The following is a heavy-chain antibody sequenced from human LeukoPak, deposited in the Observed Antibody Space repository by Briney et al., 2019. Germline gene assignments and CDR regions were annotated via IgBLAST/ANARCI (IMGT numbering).Heavy chain of an antibody. CDR1: GESFSGYY. V-gene: IGHV4-34*01. J-gene: IGHJ4*02. Sequence: ASETLSLTCAGYGESFSGYYWSWIRQSPGKGLEWIGEINHRGSTKYNPSLNSRVTVSVDTSKNQFSLKMTYVTAADTAIYYCARGGYWKFDYWGQGAQVTVSS. CDR2: INHRGST. D-gene: IGHD2-15*01. CDR3: ARGGYWKFDY.